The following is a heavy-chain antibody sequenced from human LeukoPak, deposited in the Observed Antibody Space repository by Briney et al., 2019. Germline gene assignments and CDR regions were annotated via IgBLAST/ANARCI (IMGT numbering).Heavy chain of an antibody. D-gene: IGHD2-15*01. V-gene: IGHV3-66*01. CDR3: AKDKGRYCSGGTCYAKDY. Sequence: GGSLRLSCAASGFIFSDYYMSWIRQAPGKGLEWVSVIYSGGSTYYADSVKGRFTISRDNSKNTLYLEMNSLRAEDTAVYYCAKDKGRYCSGGTCYAKDYWGQGTRVTVSS. CDR2: IYSGGST. J-gene: IGHJ4*02. CDR1: GFIFSDYY.